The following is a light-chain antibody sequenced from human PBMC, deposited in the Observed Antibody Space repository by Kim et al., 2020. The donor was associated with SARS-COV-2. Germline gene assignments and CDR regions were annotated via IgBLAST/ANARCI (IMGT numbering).Light chain of an antibody. V-gene: IGKV1-33*01. CDR1: QDISNY. CDR2: DAS. Sequence: DIQMTQSPSCLSASVGDRVTITCQASQDISNYLNWYQQKPGKAPKLLIYDASNLETGVPSRFSGSGSGTDFTFTISSLQPEDIATYYCQQYDNRPLTCGGGTKLE. J-gene: IGKJ4*01. CDR3: QQYDNRPLT.